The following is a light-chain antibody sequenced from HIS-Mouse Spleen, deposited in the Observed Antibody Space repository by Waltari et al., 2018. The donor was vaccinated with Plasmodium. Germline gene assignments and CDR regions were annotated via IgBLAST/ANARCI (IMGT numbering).Light chain of an antibody. CDR1: QSVSSSY. Sequence: EIVLTQSPGTLSLSPGERATLSCRASQSVSSSYLACYQQQPGQAPRLLIYGASSEATGIPDRFSGSGAGTDFTLTISRLGPEDFAVYYCQQYGSSPRTFGQGTNVEIK. V-gene: IGKV3-20*01. CDR2: GAS. CDR3: QQYGSSPRT. J-gene: IGKJ1*01.